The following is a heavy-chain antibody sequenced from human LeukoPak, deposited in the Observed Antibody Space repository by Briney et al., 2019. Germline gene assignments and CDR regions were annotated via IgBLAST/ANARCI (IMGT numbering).Heavy chain of an antibody. CDR1: GGSISSSSYY. J-gene: IGHJ4*02. CDR3: ARHGFLKVPAAIGGPVDY. Sequence: SETLSLTCTVSGGSISSSSYYWGWIRQPPGKGLEWIGSIYYSGSTYYNPSLKSRVTISVDTSKNQFSLKLSSVTAADTAAYYCARHGFLKVPAAIGGPVDYWGQGTLVTVSS. V-gene: IGHV4-39*01. D-gene: IGHD2-2*01. CDR2: IYYSGST.